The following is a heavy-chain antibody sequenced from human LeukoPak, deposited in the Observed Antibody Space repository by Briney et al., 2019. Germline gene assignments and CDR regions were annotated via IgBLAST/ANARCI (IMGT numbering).Heavy chain of an antibody. CDR1: GFTFSSYG. CDR3: ARGPVVPTTILGYFDY. D-gene: IGHD2-2*02. J-gene: IGHJ4*02. V-gene: IGHV3-30*03. Sequence: PGGSLRLSCAASGFTFSSYGMHWVRQAPGKGLEWVAVISYDGSNKYYADSVKGRFTISRDNSKNTLYLQMSSLRAEDTAVYYCARGPVVPTTILGYFDYWGQGTLVTVSS. CDR2: ISYDGSNK.